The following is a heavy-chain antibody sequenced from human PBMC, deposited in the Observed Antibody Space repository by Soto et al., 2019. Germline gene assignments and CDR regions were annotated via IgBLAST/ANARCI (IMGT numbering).Heavy chain of an antibody. CDR1: GYTFTSYY. CDR3: ARKTDTAMVTPDAFDI. J-gene: IGHJ3*02. V-gene: IGHV1-46*01. CDR2: INPSGGST. Sequence: ASVNVSCKASGYTFTSYYMHWVRQAPGQGLEWMGIINPSGGSTSYAQKFQGRVTMTRDTSTSTVYMELSSLRSEDTAVYYCARKTDTAMVTPDAFDIWGQGTMVTVSS. D-gene: IGHD5-18*01.